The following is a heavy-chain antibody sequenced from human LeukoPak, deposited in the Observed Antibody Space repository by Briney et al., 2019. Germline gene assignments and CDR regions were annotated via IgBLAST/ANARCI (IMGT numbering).Heavy chain of an antibody. Sequence: GGSLRLSCAASGFTFSNYWMSWVRQAPGKGLEWVANIKQDGSEKYYVDSVKGRFTISRDNSKNTLYLQMNSLRAEDTAVYYCAKDLLSSTQSGYWGQGTLVTVSS. V-gene: IGHV3-7*01. J-gene: IGHJ4*02. CDR1: GFTFSNYW. CDR3: AKDLLSSTQSGY. D-gene: IGHD6-6*01. CDR2: IKQDGSEK.